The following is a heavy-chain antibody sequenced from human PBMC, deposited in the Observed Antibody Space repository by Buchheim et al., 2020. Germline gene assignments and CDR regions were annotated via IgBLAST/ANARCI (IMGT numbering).Heavy chain of an antibody. V-gene: IGHV4-61*02. CDR2: IYTSGST. D-gene: IGHD3-22*01. CDR3: ASSVSSGYTFYFDY. CDR1: GGSISSGSYY. Sequence: QVQLQESGPGLVKPSQTLSLTCTVSGGSISSGSYYWSWIRQPAGKGLEWIGRIYTSGSTNYNPSLQSRVTISVDTSKNQFSLKLSSVTAADTAVYYCASSVSSGYTFYFDYWGQG. J-gene: IGHJ4*02.